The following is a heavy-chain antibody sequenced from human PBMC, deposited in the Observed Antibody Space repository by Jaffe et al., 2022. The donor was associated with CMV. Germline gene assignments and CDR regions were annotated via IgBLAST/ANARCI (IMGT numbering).Heavy chain of an antibody. Sequence: QVQLVQSGAEVKKPGSSVKVSCKASGGTFSSYAISWVRQAPGQGLEWMGGIIPIFGTANYAQKFQGRVTITADESTSTAYMELSSLRSEDTAVYYCARAYCGGDCYPGLYYYYYGMDVWGQGTTVTVSS. CDR3: ARAYCGGDCYPGLYYYYYGMDV. J-gene: IGHJ6*02. D-gene: IGHD2-21*02. V-gene: IGHV1-69*01. CDR1: GGTFSSYA. CDR2: IIPIFGTA.